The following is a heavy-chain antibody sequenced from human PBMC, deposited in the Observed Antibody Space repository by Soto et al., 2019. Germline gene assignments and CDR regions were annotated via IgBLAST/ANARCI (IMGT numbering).Heavy chain of an antibody. J-gene: IGHJ6*02. Sequence: GASVKVSCKASGGTFSSYAISWVRQAPGQGLEWMGGITPIFGTANYAQKFQGRVTITADESTSTAYMELSSLRSEGTAVYYCARDHCSSTSCYYYYYGMDVWGQGTTVTVSS. CDR3: ARDHCSSTSCYYYYYGMDV. V-gene: IGHV1-69*13. D-gene: IGHD2-2*01. CDR2: ITPIFGTA. CDR1: GGTFSSYA.